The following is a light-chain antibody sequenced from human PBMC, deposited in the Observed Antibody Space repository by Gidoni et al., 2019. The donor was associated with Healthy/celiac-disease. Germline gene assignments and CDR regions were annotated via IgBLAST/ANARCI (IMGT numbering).Light chain of an antibody. CDR1: SSDVGGYNY. J-gene: IGLJ1*01. V-gene: IGLV2-11*01. CDR3: CSYAGSYTFDV. Sequence: QSALTQPRSVSGSPGQSVTISCTGTSSDVGGYNYLPWYQQHPGKAPKPMIYDVRKRPSGVPDRFSGSKSGNTASLTISGLQAEDEADYYCCSYAGSYTFDVFGTGTKVTVL. CDR2: DVR.